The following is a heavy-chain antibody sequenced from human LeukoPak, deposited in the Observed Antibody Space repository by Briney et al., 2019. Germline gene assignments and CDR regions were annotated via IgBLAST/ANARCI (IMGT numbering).Heavy chain of an antibody. CDR3: AREIGGYCSSTSCYGPIDY. CDR2: ISSSSSYI. CDR1: GFTFSSYG. D-gene: IGHD2-2*01. Sequence: GGSLRLSCAASGFTFSSYGMSWVRQAPGKGLEWVSAISSSSSYIYYADSVKGRFTISRDNAKNSLYLQMNSLRAEDTAVYYCAREIGGYCSSTSCYGPIDYWGQGTLVTVSS. J-gene: IGHJ4*02. V-gene: IGHV3-21*01.